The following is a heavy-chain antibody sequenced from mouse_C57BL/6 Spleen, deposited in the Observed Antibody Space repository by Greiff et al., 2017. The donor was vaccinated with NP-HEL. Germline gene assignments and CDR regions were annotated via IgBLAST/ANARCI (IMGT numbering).Heavy chain of an antibody. CDR3: ARHYEYFDV. V-gene: IGHV5-6*01. D-gene: IGHD1-1*01. CDR1: GFTFSSYG. Sequence: DVHLVESGGDLVKPGGSLKLSCAASGFTFSSYGMSWVRQTPDKRLEWVATISSGGSYTYYPDSVKGRFTISRDNAKNTLYLQMSSLKSEDTAMYYCARHYEYFDVWGTGTTVTVSS. J-gene: IGHJ1*03. CDR2: ISSGGSYT.